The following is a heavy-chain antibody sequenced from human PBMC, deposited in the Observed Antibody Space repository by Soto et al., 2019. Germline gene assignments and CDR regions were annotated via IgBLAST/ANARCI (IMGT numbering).Heavy chain of an antibody. V-gene: IGHV3-30*18. Sequence: GGSLRLSCAASGFTFSSYGMHWVRQAPGKGLEWVAVISYDGSNKYYADSVKGRFTISRDNSKNTLYLQMNSLRAEGTAVYYCAKAVFLGGSYHDAFDIWGQGTMVTVSS. J-gene: IGHJ3*02. CDR1: GFTFSSYG. CDR3: AKAVFLGGSYHDAFDI. CDR2: ISYDGSNK. D-gene: IGHD1-26*01.